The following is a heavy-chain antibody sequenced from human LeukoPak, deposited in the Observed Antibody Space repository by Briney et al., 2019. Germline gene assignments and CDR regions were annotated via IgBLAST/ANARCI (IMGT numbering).Heavy chain of an antibody. CDR1: GGSISSGGYY. Sequence: PSQTLSLTCTVSGGSISSGGYYWSWNRQHQGKGLEWIGYIHYSGDTYYSPSLKSRLTISVDTSKNQFSLRLRSVTAADTAVYYCARVVAYDSTGYYLYYFDYWGQGTLVTVAA. J-gene: IGHJ4*02. V-gene: IGHV4-31*03. D-gene: IGHD3-22*01. CDR3: ARVVAYDSTGYYLYYFDY. CDR2: IHYSGDT.